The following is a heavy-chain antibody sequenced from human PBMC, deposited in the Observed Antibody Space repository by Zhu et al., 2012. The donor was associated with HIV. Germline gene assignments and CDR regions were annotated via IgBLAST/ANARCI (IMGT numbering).Heavy chain of an antibody. D-gene: IGHD4-23*01. V-gene: IGHV4-4*02. Sequence: QVQLQESGPGLVKPSGTLSLTCAVSGGSISSSHWWSWVRQPPGKGLEWIGEIYHSGSTSSNPSLKSRVTISVDKSKNQFSLRLSSVTAADTAVYYCARRTTVVSWFDPWGQGTLVTVSS. CDR3: ARRTTVVSWFDP. CDR2: IYHSGST. CDR1: GGSISSSHW. J-gene: IGHJ5*02.